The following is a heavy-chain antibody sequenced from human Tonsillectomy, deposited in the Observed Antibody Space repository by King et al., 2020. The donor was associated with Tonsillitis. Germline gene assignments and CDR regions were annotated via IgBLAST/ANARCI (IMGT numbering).Heavy chain of an antibody. D-gene: IGHD2-2*01. CDR3: ATEGPGVPAARVAFDI. CDR2: FDPEDGET. CDR1: GYTLTELS. Sequence: QLVQSGAEVKKPGASVKVSCKVSGYTLTELSMHWVRQAPGKGLEWMGGFDPEDGETIYAQKFQGRVTMTEDTSTDTAYMELSSLRSEDTAVYYCATEGPGVPAARVAFDIWGQGTMVTVSS. V-gene: IGHV1-24*01. J-gene: IGHJ3*02.